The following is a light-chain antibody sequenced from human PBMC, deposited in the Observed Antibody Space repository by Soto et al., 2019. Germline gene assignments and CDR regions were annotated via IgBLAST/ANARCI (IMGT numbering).Light chain of an antibody. CDR1: QSISSY. V-gene: IGKV1-39*01. J-gene: IGKJ2*01. CDR2: AAS. Sequence: DIRMTQSPSSLSASVGDRVTITCRASQSISSYLNWYQQKPGKAPNLLIYAASSLESGVPSRFSGSGSGTDFTLTISSLQPEDFATYYCQQSYSTPMYTFGQGTKVDIK. CDR3: QQSYSTPMYT.